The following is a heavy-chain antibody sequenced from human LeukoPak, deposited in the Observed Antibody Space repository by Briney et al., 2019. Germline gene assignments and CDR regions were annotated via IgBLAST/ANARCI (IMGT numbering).Heavy chain of an antibody. D-gene: IGHD3-22*01. Sequence: GGSLRLSCAASGFTFSSYWMSWVRQAPGKGLEWVANIKQDGSEKYYVDSVKGRFTISRDNAKNSLYLQMNSLRAEDTAVYYCARGMANKYYYDSSGYYYLDYWGQGTLVTVAS. CDR3: ARGMANKYYYDSSGYYYLDY. CDR1: GFTFSSYW. V-gene: IGHV3-7*01. J-gene: IGHJ4*02. CDR2: IKQDGSEK.